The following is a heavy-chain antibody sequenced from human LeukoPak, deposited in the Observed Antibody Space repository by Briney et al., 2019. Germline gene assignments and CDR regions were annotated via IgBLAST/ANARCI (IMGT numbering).Heavy chain of an antibody. CDR3: ARSGYVGGYHDSSGYDYFDY. Sequence: ASVKVSCKASGYTFISYYMHWVRQAPGRGLEWMGIINPSGGSTSYAQKFQGRVTMTRDTSTSTVYMELSSLRSEDTAVYYCARSGYVGGYHDSSGYDYFDYWGQGTLVTVSS. J-gene: IGHJ4*02. CDR1: GYTFISYY. D-gene: IGHD3-22*01. V-gene: IGHV1-46*01. CDR2: INPSGGST.